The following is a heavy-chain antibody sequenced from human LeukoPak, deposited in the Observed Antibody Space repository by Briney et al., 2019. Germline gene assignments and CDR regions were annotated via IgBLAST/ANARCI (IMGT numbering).Heavy chain of an antibody. J-gene: IGHJ1*01. CDR2: IKQDGSEK. CDR3: ARVRSARGALEYFQH. CDR1: GFTFSSYW. Sequence: PGGSLRVSCAASGFTFSSYWMSWVRQAPGKGLEWVANIKQDGSEKYYVDSVKGRFTISRDNAKNSLYLQMNSLRAEDTAVYYCARVRSARGALEYFQHWGQGTLVTVSS. V-gene: IGHV3-7*01.